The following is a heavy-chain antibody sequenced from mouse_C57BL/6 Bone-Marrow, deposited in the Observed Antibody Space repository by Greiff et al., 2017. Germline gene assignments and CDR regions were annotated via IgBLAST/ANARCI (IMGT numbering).Heavy chain of an antibody. CDR1: GFTFSSYA. J-gene: IGHJ1*03. CDR2: ISDGGSYT. Sequence: LVESGGGLVKPGGSLKLSCAASGFTFSSYAMSWVRQTPEKRLEWVATISDGGSYTYYPDNVKGRFTISRDNAKNNLYLQMSHLKSEDTAMYYCASNWVYWYFDVWGTGTTVTVSS. V-gene: IGHV5-4*01. D-gene: IGHD4-1*01. CDR3: ASNWVYWYFDV.